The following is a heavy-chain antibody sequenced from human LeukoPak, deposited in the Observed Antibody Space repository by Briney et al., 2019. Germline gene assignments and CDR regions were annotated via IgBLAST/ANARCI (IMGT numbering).Heavy chain of an antibody. V-gene: IGHV3-64D*06. J-gene: IGHJ6*02. D-gene: IGHD1-1*01. Sequence: PGGSLRLSCSASGFTFSSYAMHWVRQAPGKGLEYVSAISSNGGSTYYADSVKGRFTISIDNSKNTLYLQMSSLRAEDTAVYYCVNEVGTYYYGMDVWGQGTTVTVSS. CDR3: VNEVGTYYYGMDV. CDR1: GFTFSSYA. CDR2: ISSNGGST.